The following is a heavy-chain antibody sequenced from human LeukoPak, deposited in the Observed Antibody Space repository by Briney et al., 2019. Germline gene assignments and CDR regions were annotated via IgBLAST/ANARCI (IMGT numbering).Heavy chain of an antibody. J-gene: IGHJ4*02. D-gene: IGHD1-26*01. CDR3: AKDQSGELDY. CDR1: GFTFSNYG. CDR2: IYYDGSNK. Sequence: PGESLRLSCAASGFTFSNYGMHWVRQAPGKGLEWVAVIYYDGSNKYYADSVKGRFTISRDNSKNTLYLQMNSLRAEDTAVYYCAKDQSGELDYWGQGTLVTVSS. V-gene: IGHV3-33*06.